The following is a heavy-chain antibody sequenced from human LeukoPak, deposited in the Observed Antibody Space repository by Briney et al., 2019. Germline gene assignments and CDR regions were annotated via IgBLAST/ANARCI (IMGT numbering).Heavy chain of an antibody. D-gene: IGHD6-19*01. CDR1: GGSFSGYY. CDR2: INHSGGT. Sequence: SETLSLTCAVYGGSFSGYYWSWIRQPPGKGLEWIGEINHSGGTNYNPSLKSRVTISVDTSKNQFSLKLSSVTAADTAVYYCAHDPYSSGWYGLWYWGQGTLVTVSS. V-gene: IGHV4-34*01. J-gene: IGHJ4*02. CDR3: AHDPYSSGWYGLWY.